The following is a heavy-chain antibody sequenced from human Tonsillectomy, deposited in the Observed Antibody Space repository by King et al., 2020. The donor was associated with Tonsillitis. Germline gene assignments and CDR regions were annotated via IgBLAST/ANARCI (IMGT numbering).Heavy chain of an antibody. CDR2: IRYDGSNK. J-gene: IGHJ4*02. V-gene: IGHV3-30*02. Sequence: VQLVESGGGVVQPGGSLRLSCAASGFTFSSYGMHWVRQAPGKGLEWVAFIRYDGSNKYYADSVKGRFTISRDNSKNTLYLQMNSLRAEDTAVYYCANMYCSSTSCPPEYYFDYWGQGTLVTVSS. CDR3: ANMYCSSTSCPPEYYFDY. CDR1: GFTFSSYG. D-gene: IGHD2-2*01.